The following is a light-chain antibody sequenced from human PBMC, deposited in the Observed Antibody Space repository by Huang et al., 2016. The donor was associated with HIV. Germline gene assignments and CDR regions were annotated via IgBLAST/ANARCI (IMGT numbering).Light chain of an antibody. CDR3: QPYYTNHYT. CDR1: QDLFYNSTEKNY. Sequence: IVMTQSPESLTLSLGARAAINCKSSQDLFYNSTEKNYLAWYHKKPRQPPKLLLDWAYTRDSVVPARFSGSGSRTNCTLTISVLQSDDSALYYCQPYYTNHYTFGQGTKLEIK. CDR2: WAY. V-gene: IGKV4-1*01. J-gene: IGKJ2*01.